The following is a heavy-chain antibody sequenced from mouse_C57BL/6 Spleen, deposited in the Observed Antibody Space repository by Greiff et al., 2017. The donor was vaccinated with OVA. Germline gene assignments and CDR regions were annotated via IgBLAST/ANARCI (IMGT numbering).Heavy chain of an antibody. V-gene: IGHV10-1*01. CDR1: GFSFNTYA. Sequence: EVKLQESGGGLVQPKGSLKLSCAASGFSFNTYAMNWVRQAPGKGLEWVARIRSKSNNYATYYADSVKDRFTISRDDSESMLYLQMNNLKTEDTAMYYCVKDGGYAMDYWGQGTSVTVSS. CDR3: VKDGGYAMDY. CDR2: IRSKSNNYAT. J-gene: IGHJ4*01.